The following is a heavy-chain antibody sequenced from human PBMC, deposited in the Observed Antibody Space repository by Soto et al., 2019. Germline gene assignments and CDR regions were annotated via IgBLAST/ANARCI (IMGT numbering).Heavy chain of an antibody. V-gene: IGHV1-3*01. CDR1: GYTFTSYA. J-gene: IGHJ3*02. Sequence: ASVKVSCKASGYTFTSYAMHWVRQAPGQRLEWMGWINAGNGNTKYSQKFLGRVTITRDTSASTAYMELSRLRSDDTAMYYCARGGAYYVILTGPPANDAFDIWGQGTMVTVSS. CDR2: INAGNGNT. CDR3: ARGGAYYVILTGPPANDAFDI. D-gene: IGHD3-9*01.